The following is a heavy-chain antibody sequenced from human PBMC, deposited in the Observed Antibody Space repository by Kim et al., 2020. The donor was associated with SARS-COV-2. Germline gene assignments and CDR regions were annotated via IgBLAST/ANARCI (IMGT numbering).Heavy chain of an antibody. CDR1: GYTFTSYG. J-gene: IGHJ5*02. D-gene: IGHD3-3*01. Sequence: ASVKVSCKPSGYTFTSYGISWVRQAPGQGLEWMGWISAYNGNTNYAQKLQGRVTMTTDTSTSTAYMELRSLRSDDTAVYYCARAVTIFGVLGWFDPWGQGTLVTVSS. CDR2: ISAYNGNT. V-gene: IGHV1-18*01. CDR3: ARAVTIFGVLGWFDP.